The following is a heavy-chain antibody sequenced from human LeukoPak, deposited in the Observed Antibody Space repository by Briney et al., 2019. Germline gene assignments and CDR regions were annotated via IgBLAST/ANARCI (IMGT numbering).Heavy chain of an antibody. Sequence: SETLSLTCTVSGGSLSTLYWGWIRQPPGEGLEWIGYIYYSGNTNYNPSLKSRVTMSVHTPKHPVALNLGSVTAADTAVYYCARRGTISRWSGGMDVWGQGTTVTVPS. D-gene: IGHD3-16*01. V-gene: IGHV4-59*08. CDR3: ARRGTISRWSGGMDV. CDR1: GGSLSTLY. CDR2: IYYSGNT. J-gene: IGHJ6*02.